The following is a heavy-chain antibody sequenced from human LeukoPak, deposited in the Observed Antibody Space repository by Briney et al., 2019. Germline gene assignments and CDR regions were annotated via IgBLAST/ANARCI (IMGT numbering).Heavy chain of an antibody. Sequence: PSETLSLTCAVYGGSFSGYYWSWIRQPPGKGLEWIGEINHSGSTNYNPSLKSRVTISVDTSKNQFSLKLSSVTAADTAVYYCASLFGDYSWFDPWGQGTLVTVSS. CDR2: INHSGST. J-gene: IGHJ5*02. CDR3: ASLFGDYSWFDP. D-gene: IGHD4-17*01. CDR1: GGSFSGYY. V-gene: IGHV4-34*09.